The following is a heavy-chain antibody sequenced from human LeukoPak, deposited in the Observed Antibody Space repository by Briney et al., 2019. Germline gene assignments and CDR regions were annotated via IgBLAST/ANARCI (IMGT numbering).Heavy chain of an antibody. CDR1: GFTFSDYY. D-gene: IGHD1-26*01. CDR3: ARERIGGEVNSAPGHYFDY. Sequence: GGSLRLSCAASGFTFSDYYMSWIRRAPGKGLEWVSYISSSGSTIYYADSVKGRFTISGDNAKNSLYLQMNSLRAEDTAVYYCARERIGGEVNSAPGHYFDYWGQGTLVTVSS. CDR2: ISSSGSTI. V-gene: IGHV3-11*01. J-gene: IGHJ4*02.